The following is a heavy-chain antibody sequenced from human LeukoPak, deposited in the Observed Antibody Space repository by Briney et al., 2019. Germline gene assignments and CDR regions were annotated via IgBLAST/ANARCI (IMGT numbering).Heavy chain of an antibody. V-gene: IGHV3-48*01. CDR2: ISGRSSTV. D-gene: IGHD2-2*01. Sequence: PGGSLRLSCAASAFTFGDYSMNWVRQAPGKGLEWISYISGRSSTVYYADSVRGRFTISRDNAKNSMYLQMNSLRAEDTAVYYCAREDCSSTSCYAVFDAFDIWGQGTMVTVSS. CDR1: AFTFGDYS. J-gene: IGHJ3*02. CDR3: AREDCSSTSCYAVFDAFDI.